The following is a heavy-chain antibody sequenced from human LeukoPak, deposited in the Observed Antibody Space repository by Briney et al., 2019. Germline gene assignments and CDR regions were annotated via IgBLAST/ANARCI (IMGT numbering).Heavy chain of an antibody. J-gene: IGHJ4*02. V-gene: IGHV4-59*01. CDR3: ARMTTVTTGIDY. CDR1: GGSISSYY. CDR2: IYYTGST. Sequence: PSETLSLTCTVSGGSISSYYWSWIRQPPGKGLECIGYIYYTGSTNYNPSLKSRVTISVDTSKNQFSLKLSSVTAADTAVYYCARMTTVTTGIDYWGQGTLATVSS. D-gene: IGHD4-17*01.